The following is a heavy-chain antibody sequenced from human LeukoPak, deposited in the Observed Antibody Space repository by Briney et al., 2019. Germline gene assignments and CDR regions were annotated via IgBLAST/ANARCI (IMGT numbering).Heavy chain of an antibody. CDR3: ARDLKGIYSSGWYGYFDY. Sequence: GGSLRLSCAASGFTFSSYWMSWVRQAPGKGLEWVSSISSSSSYIYYADSVKGRFTISRDNAKNSLYLQMNSLRAEDTAVYYCARDLKGIYSSGWYGYFDYWGQGTLVTVSS. CDR1: GFTFSSYW. D-gene: IGHD6-19*01. CDR2: ISSSSSYI. J-gene: IGHJ4*02. V-gene: IGHV3-21*01.